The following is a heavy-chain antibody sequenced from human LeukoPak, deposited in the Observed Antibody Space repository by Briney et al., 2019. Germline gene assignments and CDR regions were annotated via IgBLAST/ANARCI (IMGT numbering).Heavy chain of an antibody. CDR3: ARDRGSTAVVRGVNHC. D-gene: IGHD3-10*01. J-gene: IGHJ4*02. V-gene: IGHV3-30*02. CDR1: GFTFTDYG. Sequence: GGSLRLSCAASGFTFTDYGMHWVRQAPGKGLEWVAFISHDGSKTYYADSVKGRFTISRDNAKNSLYLQMSSLRAEDTAVYYCARDRGSTAVVRGVNHCWGQGTLVTVSS. CDR2: ISHDGSKT.